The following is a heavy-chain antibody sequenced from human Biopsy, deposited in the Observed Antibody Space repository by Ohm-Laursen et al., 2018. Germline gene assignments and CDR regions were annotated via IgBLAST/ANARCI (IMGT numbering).Heavy chain of an antibody. V-gene: IGHV3-7*01. CDR2: IKEDGSEK. D-gene: IGHD3-10*01. CDR3: ARREDYGSGIYYFDY. Sequence: SLRLSCAASGFTFSSYWMSWVRQAPGKGLEWVAKIKEDGSEKYYVDSVKGRFTISRDNAKNSLSLQMNSLRAEDMAVYYCARREDYGSGIYYFDYWGQGTLVTVSS. J-gene: IGHJ4*02. CDR1: GFTFSSYW.